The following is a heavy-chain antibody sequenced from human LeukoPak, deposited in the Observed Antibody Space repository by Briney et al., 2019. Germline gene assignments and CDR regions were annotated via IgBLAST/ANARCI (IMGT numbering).Heavy chain of an antibody. J-gene: IGHJ3*01. V-gene: IGHV1-58*01. CDR3: AAEGRPTVVTFRKGAVDL. CDR1: GFTFTSSA. CDR2: IVVGSGNT. Sequence: VASVKVSCKASGFTFTSSAVQWVRLARGQRLEWIGWIVVGSGNTNYAQKFQERVTITRDMSTSTVYMELSSLRSEDTAVYYCAAEGRPTVVTFRKGAVDLWGQGTMVTVSS. D-gene: IGHD4-23*01.